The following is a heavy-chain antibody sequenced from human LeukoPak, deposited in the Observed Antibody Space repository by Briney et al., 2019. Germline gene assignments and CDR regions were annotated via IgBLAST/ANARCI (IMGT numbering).Heavy chain of an antibody. CDR3: ARTGTTTY. CDR2: ISGSSSYI. CDR1: GFTFSSYS. Sequence: PGGSLRLSCAASGFTFSSYSMNWVRQAPGKGLEWVSSISGSSSYIYYADSVKGRFTISRDNAKNSLYLQMNSLRAEDTAVYYCARTGTTTYWGQGTLVTVSS. D-gene: IGHD1-7*01. V-gene: IGHV3-21*01. J-gene: IGHJ4*02.